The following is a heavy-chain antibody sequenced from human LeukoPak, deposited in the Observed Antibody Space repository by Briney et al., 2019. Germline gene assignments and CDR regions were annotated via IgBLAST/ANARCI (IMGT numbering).Heavy chain of an antibody. CDR2: IKQDGSQE. J-gene: IGHJ3*01. CDR3: ARENPVCTRSNRRGDAFDL. CDR1: GFTFSSYW. D-gene: IGHD2-8*01. Sequence: GGSLRLSCSASGFTFSSYWMSWVRQAPGKGLEWVANIKQDGSQEYYLDSVRGRFTISRDNAKNSVSLQMSNLRAEDTAVYYCARENPVCTRSNRRGDAFDLWGQGTMVTVTS. V-gene: IGHV3-7*01.